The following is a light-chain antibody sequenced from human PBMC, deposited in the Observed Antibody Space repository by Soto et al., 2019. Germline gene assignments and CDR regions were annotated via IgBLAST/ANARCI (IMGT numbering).Light chain of an antibody. CDR1: QSVRSTY. Sequence: EVVLTQSPGTLSLSPGERATLSCRASQSVRSTYLAWYQQKPGQAPRLLIYDASSRATDIPDRFSGSGSGTDFTLTISRLEPEDFAVYYCQHYGNSLWKFGQGTKVDIK. J-gene: IGKJ1*01. V-gene: IGKV3-20*01. CDR2: DAS. CDR3: QHYGNSLWK.